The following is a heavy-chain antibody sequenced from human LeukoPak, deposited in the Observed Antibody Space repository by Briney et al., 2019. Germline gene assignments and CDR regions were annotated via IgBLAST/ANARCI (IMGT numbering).Heavy chain of an antibody. CDR1: GFTFSSYG. CDR2: ISYDGSNK. V-gene: IGHV3-30*18. J-gene: IGHJ4*02. CDR3: AKDSGYCSSTSCYVYYFDY. D-gene: IGHD2-2*01. Sequence: GGSLRLSCAASGFTFSSYGMHWVRQAPGKGLEWVAVISYDGSNKYYADSVKGRFTISRDNSKNTLYLQMNSLRAEDTAVYYCAKDSGYCSSTSCYVYYFDYWGQGTLVTVSS.